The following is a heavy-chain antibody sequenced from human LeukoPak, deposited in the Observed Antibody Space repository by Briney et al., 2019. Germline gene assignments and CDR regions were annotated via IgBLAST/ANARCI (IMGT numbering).Heavy chain of an antibody. D-gene: IGHD6-13*01. CDR1: GGSISSYY. V-gene: IGHV4-59*01. J-gene: IGHJ4*02. CDR3: ARGPYSSSWFIDY. Sequence: PSETLSLTCTVSGGSISSYYWSWIRQPPEKGLEWIGYIYYSGSTNYNPSLKSRVTISVDTSKNQFSLKLSSVTAADTAVYYCARGPYSSSWFIDYWGQGTLVTVSS. CDR2: IYYSGST.